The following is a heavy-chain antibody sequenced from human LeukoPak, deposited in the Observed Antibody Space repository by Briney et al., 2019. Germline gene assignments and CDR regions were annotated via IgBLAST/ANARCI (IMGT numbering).Heavy chain of an antibody. D-gene: IGHD4-11*01. Sequence: PSGTLSLTCTVSGGSISSYYWSWIRQPPGKGLEWIGYIYYSGSKDYSRSLKSRVTISVDTSKNQLSLKLSSVTAADTAVYYCAREGVTKYYFDYWGQGTLVTV. CDR3: AREGVTKYYFDY. CDR2: IYYSGSK. J-gene: IGHJ4*02. V-gene: IGHV4-59*01. CDR1: GGSISSYY.